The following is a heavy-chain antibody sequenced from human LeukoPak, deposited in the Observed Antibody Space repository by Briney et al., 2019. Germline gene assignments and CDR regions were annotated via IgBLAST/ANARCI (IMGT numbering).Heavy chain of an antibody. CDR1: GGSISSYY. CDR2: IYASGST. V-gene: IGHV4-4*07. Sequence: KPSETLSLTCTVSGGSISSYYWSWIRQPAGKGLEWIGRIYASGSTNYNPSLKSRVTMSVDTSKNQFSLKLSSVTAADTAVYYCARVRCSSTSCWIDYWGQGTLVTVSS. J-gene: IGHJ4*02. D-gene: IGHD2-2*01. CDR3: ARVRCSSTSCWIDY.